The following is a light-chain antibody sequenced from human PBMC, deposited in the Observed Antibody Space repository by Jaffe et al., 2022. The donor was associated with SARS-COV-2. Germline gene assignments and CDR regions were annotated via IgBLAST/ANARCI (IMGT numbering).Light chain of an antibody. J-gene: IGLJ1*01. Sequence: QSALTQPASVSGSPGQSITISCTGTSSDVGGYNYVSWYQQHPGKAPKLMIYEVTNRPSGVPDRFSGSKSGNTASLTISGLQAEDEADYYCSSFTNSNFYVFGTGTKVTVL. CDR3: SSFTNSNFYV. CDR2: EVT. V-gene: IGLV2-14*01. CDR1: SSDVGGYNY.